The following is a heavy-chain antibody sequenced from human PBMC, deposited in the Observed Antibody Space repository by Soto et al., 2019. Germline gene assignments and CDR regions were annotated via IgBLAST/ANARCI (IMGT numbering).Heavy chain of an antibody. Sequence: PGGSLRLSCAASGFTFSSYAMHWVRQAPGKGLEWVAVISYDGSNKYYADSVKGRFTISRDNSKNTLYLQMNSLRAEDTAVYYCASGKRRYQLLWSYYGMDVWGQGTTVTVSS. CDR2: ISYDGSNK. J-gene: IGHJ6*02. CDR3: ASGKRRYQLLWSYYGMDV. V-gene: IGHV3-30-3*01. D-gene: IGHD2-2*01. CDR1: GFTFSSYA.